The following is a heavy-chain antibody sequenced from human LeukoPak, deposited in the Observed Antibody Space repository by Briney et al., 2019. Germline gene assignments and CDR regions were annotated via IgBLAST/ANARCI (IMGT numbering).Heavy chain of an antibody. D-gene: IGHD2-2*01. V-gene: IGHV1-69*05. J-gene: IGHJ5*02. Sequence: SVKVSCKASGYTFTGYYMHWVRQAPGQGLEWMGGIIPIFGTANYAQKFQGRVTITTDESTSTAYMELSSLRSEDTAVYYCARGVVVVPAAIPWFDPWGQGTLVTVSS. CDR1: GYTFTGYY. CDR3: ARGVVVVPAAIPWFDP. CDR2: IIPIFGTA.